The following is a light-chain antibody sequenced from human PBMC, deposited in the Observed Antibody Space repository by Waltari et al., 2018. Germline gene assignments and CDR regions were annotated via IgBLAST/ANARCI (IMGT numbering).Light chain of an antibody. J-gene: IGKJ2*01. CDR1: QSISTN. CDR3: QHYDKWLRYS. V-gene: IGKV3-15*01. Sequence: IVMTQSPATLSVSPGERAPTSCRARQSISTNLAWVQEKPGQAPRLLIDGASTRATGVPARFSGSGSGTYFTLVISSLRSEDFAVYYCQHYDKWLRYSFGQGTKVEIK. CDR2: GAS.